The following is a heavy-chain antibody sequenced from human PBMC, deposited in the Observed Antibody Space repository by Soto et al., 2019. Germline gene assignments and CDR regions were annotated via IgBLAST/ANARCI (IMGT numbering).Heavy chain of an antibody. Sequence: PGGSLRLSCAASGFTFSNYLMHWVRQAPGKGLVWVSRINSDGSTTSHADSVKGRFTISRDNAKNTLYLQMNSLRAEDTAVYYCARLPGYSTGWTPFDFWGQGTQVTVSS. J-gene: IGHJ4*02. CDR2: INSDGSTT. D-gene: IGHD6-19*01. CDR3: ARLPGYSTGWTPFDF. CDR1: GFTFSNYL. V-gene: IGHV3-74*01.